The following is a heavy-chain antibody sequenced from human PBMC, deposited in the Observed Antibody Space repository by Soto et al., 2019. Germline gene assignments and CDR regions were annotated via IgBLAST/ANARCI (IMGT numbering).Heavy chain of an antibody. J-gene: IGHJ4*02. D-gene: IGHD6-19*01. CDR3: AITAGYSSGWYTFGGVTHEGGYFDY. CDR1: GYTFTSYG. Sequence: QVQLVQSGAEVKKPGASVKVSCKASGYTFTSYGISWVRQAPGQGLEWMGWISAYNGNTNYAQKLQGRVTMTTDTATSTAYMELRSLRSDDTAVYYCAITAGYSSGWYTFGGVTHEGGYFDYWGQGTLVTVSS. CDR2: ISAYNGNT. V-gene: IGHV1-18*04.